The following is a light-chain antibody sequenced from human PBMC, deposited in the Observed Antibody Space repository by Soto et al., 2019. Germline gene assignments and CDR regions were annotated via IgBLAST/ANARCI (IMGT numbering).Light chain of an antibody. J-gene: IGLJ1*01. CDR2: EVS. CDR3: TSYTGSSTHV. Sequence: QYALTQPASVSGSPGQSITISCTGTSSDVGGYNYVSWYQQHPGKAPKLVIYEVSNRPSGVSNRFSGSKSGNTASLTISGLRAEDEADYYCTSYTGSSTHVFGTGTKVTVL. V-gene: IGLV2-14*01. CDR1: SSDVGGYNY.